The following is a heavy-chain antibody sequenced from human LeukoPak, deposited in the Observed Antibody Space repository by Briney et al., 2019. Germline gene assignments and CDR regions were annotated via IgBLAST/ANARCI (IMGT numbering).Heavy chain of an antibody. D-gene: IGHD6-13*01. Sequence: GASVKVSCKASGYTFTSYGISWVRQAPGQGLEWMGWISAYNGNTNYAQKLKGRVTMTTDTSTSTAYMELRSLRSDDTAVYYCARGLRRIAAAGTLDAFDIWGQGTMVTVSS. J-gene: IGHJ3*02. CDR3: ARGLRRIAAAGTLDAFDI. CDR1: GYTFTSYG. CDR2: ISAYNGNT. V-gene: IGHV1-18*01.